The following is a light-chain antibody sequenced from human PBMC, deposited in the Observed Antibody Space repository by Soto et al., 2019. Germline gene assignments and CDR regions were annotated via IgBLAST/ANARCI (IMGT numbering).Light chain of an antibody. CDR2: DAS. Sequence: DIQMTQSPSTLSASVGDTVTITCRASHSISTWLAWYHHKPGEAPRLLIFDASNLESGVPSRFSGSGSGTDFTLTISSLQPDDFATYYCLLYNGKSGTFGQGTKV. CDR3: LLYNGKSGT. J-gene: IGKJ1*01. CDR1: HSISTW. V-gene: IGKV1-5*01.